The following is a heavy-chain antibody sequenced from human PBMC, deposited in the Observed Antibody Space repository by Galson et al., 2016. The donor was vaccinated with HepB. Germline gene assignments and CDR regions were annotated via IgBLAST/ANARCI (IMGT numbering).Heavy chain of an antibody. CDR1: GFTFSTHY. D-gene: IGHD1-26*01. Sequence: SLGLSCAASGFTFSTHYMSWVRQAPGKGLEWVANIEQDGTDKYYVDSVKGRFTISRDNAKNSLFLQMNSLRAEDTAVYYCARSWGRGSQTYPLEHWGQGTLVTVSS. CDR3: ARSWGRGSQTYPLEH. V-gene: IGHV3-7*01. J-gene: IGHJ4*02. CDR2: IEQDGTDK.